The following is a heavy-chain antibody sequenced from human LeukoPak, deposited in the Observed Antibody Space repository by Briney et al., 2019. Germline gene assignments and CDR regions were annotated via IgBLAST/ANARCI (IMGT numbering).Heavy chain of an antibody. CDR1: GFTFSSYA. CDR3: ARGRPHGNDY. CDR2: IASDGSST. V-gene: IGHV3-74*01. Sequence: GGSLRLSCAASGFTFSSYAMHWVRQAPGKGLVWVSRIASDGSSTTYADSVKGRFSISRDNAKNTLYLQMNSLRVEDTAVYYCARGRPHGNDYWGQGTLVTISS. J-gene: IGHJ4*02. D-gene: IGHD4-23*01.